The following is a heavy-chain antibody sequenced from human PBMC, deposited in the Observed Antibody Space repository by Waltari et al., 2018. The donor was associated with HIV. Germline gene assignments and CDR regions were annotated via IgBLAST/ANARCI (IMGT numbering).Heavy chain of an antibody. J-gene: IGHJ4*02. D-gene: IGHD5-18*01. V-gene: IGHV3-23*01. Sequence: EVQLLESGGGLVQPGGSLRLSCAASGFTFGSYAMSWVRQAPGKGLEWVSAISGSGGSTYYADSVKGRFTISRDNSKNTLYLQMNSLRAEDTAVYYCAKKLGLFVDTAMGFDYWGQGTLVTVSS. CDR1: GFTFGSYA. CDR2: ISGSGGST. CDR3: AKKLGLFVDTAMGFDY.